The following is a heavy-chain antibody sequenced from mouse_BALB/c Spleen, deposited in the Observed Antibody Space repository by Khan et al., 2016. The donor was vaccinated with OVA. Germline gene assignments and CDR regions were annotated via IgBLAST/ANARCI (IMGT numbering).Heavy chain of an antibody. Sequence: QVQLQQSGAELVKPGASVKLSCKTSGYTFTNYWIQWVKQRPGQGLGWIGEIFPGTGTTYYNENFKAKATLTIDTSSSTAYMQLSSLTSEDSAVYVCARGYCGNYEFAYWGQGTLVTVSA. CDR1: GYTFTNYW. D-gene: IGHD2-1*01. CDR3: ARGYCGNYEFAY. V-gene: IGHV1S132*01. J-gene: IGHJ3*01. CDR2: IFPGTGTT.